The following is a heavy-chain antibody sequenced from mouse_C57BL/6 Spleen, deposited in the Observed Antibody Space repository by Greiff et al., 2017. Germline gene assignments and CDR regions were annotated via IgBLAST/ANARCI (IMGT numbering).Heavy chain of an antibody. Sequence: QVQLQQSGAELVKPGASVKMSCKASGYTFTDYCITWVKQRPGQGLEWIGDIYPGSGSTNYNEKFKSKATLTADTSSSTAYMKLSSLTSEDSAVYYGARSGIWDQFAYWGQGTMVTVSA. CDR1: GYTFTDYC. J-gene: IGHJ3*01. CDR2: IYPGSGST. V-gene: IGHV1-55*01. D-gene: IGHD4-1*01. CDR3: ARSGIWDQFAY.